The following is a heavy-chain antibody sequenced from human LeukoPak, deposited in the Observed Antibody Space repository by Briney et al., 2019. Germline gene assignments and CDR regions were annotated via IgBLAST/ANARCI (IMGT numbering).Heavy chain of an antibody. V-gene: IGHV3-30-3*01. D-gene: IGHD3-10*01. J-gene: IGHJ4*02. CDR1: GFTFSSYA. Sequence: PGGSLRLSCAASGFTFSSYAMHWVRQAPGKGLEWVALISFDGTKNYYADSVKGRFTISRDNSKNTLHLQMNSLRAEDTAVYYCARIRIWGQGTLVTVSS. CDR2: ISFDGTKN. CDR3: ARIRI.